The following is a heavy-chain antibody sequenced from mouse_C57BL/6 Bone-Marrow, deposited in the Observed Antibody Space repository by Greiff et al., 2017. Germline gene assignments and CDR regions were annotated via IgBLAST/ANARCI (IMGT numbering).Heavy chain of an antibody. V-gene: IGHV14-4*01. CDR3: SSFDGNYFDF. D-gene: IGHD2-3*01. CDR1: GFNIKDDY. J-gene: IGHJ2*01. CDR2: IDPEIGDT. Sequence: VQLQQSGAELVRPGASVKLSCTASGFNIKDDYIHWVKQRPEQGLEWIGWIDPEIGDTEYASKFQGKATITSDTSSNPAYPQLSSLTSEDTAVYYCSSFDGNYFDFWGQGTPLPVAS.